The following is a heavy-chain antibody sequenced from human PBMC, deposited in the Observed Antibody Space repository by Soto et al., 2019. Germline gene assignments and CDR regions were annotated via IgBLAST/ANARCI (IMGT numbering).Heavy chain of an antibody. V-gene: IGHV4-39*01. CDR1: GGSISSSSYY. D-gene: IGHD3-3*01. CDR2: IYYSGST. J-gene: IGHJ4*02. CDR3: ARGSQKLRFLEWLNFDY. Sequence: SETLSLTCTVSGGSISSSSYYWGWIRHPPGKGLEWIGSIYYSGSTYYNPSLKSRVTISVDTSKNQFSLKLSSVTAADTAVYYCARGSQKLRFLEWLNFDYWGQGTLVTVSS.